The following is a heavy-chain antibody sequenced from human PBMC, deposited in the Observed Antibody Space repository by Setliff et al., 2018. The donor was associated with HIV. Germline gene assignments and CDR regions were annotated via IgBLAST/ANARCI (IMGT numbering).Heavy chain of an antibody. CDR2: IHYNERT. D-gene: IGHD2-21*02. V-gene: IGHV4-39*01. CDR3: ARGIVVVTAIFAPFFDY. Sequence: PSETLSLTCTVSGGSASNSRYYWAWIRQPPGKGLEYIGSIHYNERTYYNPSLKSRVAISIDTSKNQFSLKLSSVTAADTAVYYCARGIVVVTAIFAPFFDYWGQGTLVTVSS. CDR1: GGSASNSRYY. J-gene: IGHJ4*02.